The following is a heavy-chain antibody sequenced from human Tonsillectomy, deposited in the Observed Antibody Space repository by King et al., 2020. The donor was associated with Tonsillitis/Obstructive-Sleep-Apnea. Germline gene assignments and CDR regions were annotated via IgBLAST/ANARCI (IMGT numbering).Heavy chain of an antibody. D-gene: IGHD3-3*01. CDR1: GYIFTDYA. Sequence: QLVQSGAEVKKPGASVKVSCKASGYIFTDYAIHWGRQAPGQGLEWMGWINAGKGNTKYSQKFQDRVTITRDTSASTAYMELSSLTSEDTSMYYCARGEYDDYFDYWGQGTLVTVSS. V-gene: IGHV1-3*01. CDR2: INAGKGNT. J-gene: IGHJ4*02. CDR3: ARGEYDDYFDY.